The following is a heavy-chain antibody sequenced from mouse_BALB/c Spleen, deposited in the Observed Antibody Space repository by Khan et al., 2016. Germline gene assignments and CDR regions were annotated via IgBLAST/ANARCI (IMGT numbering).Heavy chain of an antibody. J-gene: IGHJ3*01. CDR1: GYTFSSYW. CDR3: ANRGPFAY. CDR2: ILPGSGST. V-gene: IGHV1-9*01. Sequence: QVQLKESGAELMKPGASVKISCKATGYTFSSYWIEWVKQRPGHGLEWIGEILPGSGSTNYNEKFKGKATFTADPSSNTAYMQLSSLTSEDSAVYYCANRGPFAYLGQGTLVTVSA.